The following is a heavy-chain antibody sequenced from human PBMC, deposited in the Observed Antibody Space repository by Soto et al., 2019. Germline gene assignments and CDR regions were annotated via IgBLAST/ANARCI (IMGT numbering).Heavy chain of an antibody. D-gene: IGHD2-2*01. CDR3: ASGFVPAAIDY. J-gene: IGHJ4*02. Sequence: QVQLVESGGGVVQPGRSLRLSCAASGFTFSSYGMHWVRQAPGKGLEWVAVIWYDGSNKYYADSVKGRFTISRDNSKNTLYLQMNSLRAEDTAVYYCASGFVPAAIDYWGQGTLVTVSS. CDR2: IWYDGSNK. CDR1: GFTFSSYG. V-gene: IGHV3-33*01.